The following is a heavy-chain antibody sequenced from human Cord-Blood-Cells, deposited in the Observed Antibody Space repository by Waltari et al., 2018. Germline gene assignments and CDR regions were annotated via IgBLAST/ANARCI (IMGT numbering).Heavy chain of an antibody. V-gene: IGHV1-2*02. J-gene: IGHJ3*02. Sequence: QVQLVPSGAEVKKPGASVKVSCKAPGYTFPGYYLHCMRPAPGQGLEWMGWINPNSGGTNYAQKFQGRVTMTRDTSISTAYMELSRLRSDDTAVYYCASPGGQLAHDAFDIWGQGTMVTVSS. D-gene: IGHD6-6*01. CDR2: INPNSGGT. CDR3: ASPGGQLAHDAFDI. CDR1: GYTFPGYY.